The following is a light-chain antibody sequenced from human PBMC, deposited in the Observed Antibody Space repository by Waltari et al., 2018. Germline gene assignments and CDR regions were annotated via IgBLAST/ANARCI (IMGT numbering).Light chain of an antibody. Sequence: DIVLTLSPGTASLYPGERVSLSCRASQTVGSSSLAWYQQKPGQAPRLVIYRASRRATGIPDRFSGCGCVTDFSLTISRLEPEDFAVYYCQQHGTLPATFGQGTKVEIK. CDR3: QQHGTLPAT. J-gene: IGKJ1*01. CDR2: RAS. V-gene: IGKV3-20*01. CDR1: QTVGSSS.